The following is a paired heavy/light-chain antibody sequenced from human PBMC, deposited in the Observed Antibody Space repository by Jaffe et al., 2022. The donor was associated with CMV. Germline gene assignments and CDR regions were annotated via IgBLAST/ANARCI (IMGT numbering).Light chain of an antibody. V-gene: IGKV1-39*01. J-gene: IGKJ1*01. CDR2: AAS. CDR3: QETFSSRPT. CDR1: QTIATY. Sequence: DIQMTQSPPSLSASVGDKVTLTCRASQTIATYLNWYQQTPGRAPRLLISAASNLQSGVPSRFSGSGSGTDFTLTISNLQPGDFGTYYCQETFSSRPTFGQGTKVEIK.
Heavy chain of an antibody. CDR3: AKDASRYSPHGMDV. D-gene: IGHD5-18*01. Sequence: EVQLLESGGGLVQPGGSLRLSCAASGFIFNTYAMNWVRQSPGKGLQWVAGISESGRSANYADSVNGRFIISRDNSNNTVSLHMTSLRDEDTAVYYCAKDASRYSPHGMDVWGQGTTVIVSS. CDR1: GFIFNTYA. CDR2: ISESGRSA. J-gene: IGHJ6*02. V-gene: IGHV3-23*01.